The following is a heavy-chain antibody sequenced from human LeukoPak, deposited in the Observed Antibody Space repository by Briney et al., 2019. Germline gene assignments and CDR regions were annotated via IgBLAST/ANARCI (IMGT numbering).Heavy chain of an antibody. J-gene: IGHJ4*02. V-gene: IGHV3-30-3*01. D-gene: IGHD4-17*01. CDR2: ISYDGSNK. CDR3: ARGADDDYRFDY. Sequence: GRSLRLSCAASGFIFRNYAMHWVRQAPGKGLEWVAVISYDGSNKYYADSVKGRFTISRDNAKNTLYLQMNSLRAEDTAVYYCARGADDDYRFDYWGQGTLVTVSS. CDR1: GFIFRNYA.